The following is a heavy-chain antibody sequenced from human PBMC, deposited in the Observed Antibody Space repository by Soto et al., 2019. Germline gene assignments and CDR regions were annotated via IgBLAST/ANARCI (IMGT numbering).Heavy chain of an antibody. Sequence: QVQLVESGGGVVQPGRSLRLSCAASGFTFSLYGMHWVRQAPGKGLEWVAVIWYDGSNKFYADSVKGRFTISRDNSKNTLYLQMNSLRDVDTAVYYCARGLRGISFYGMDVWGQGTTVIVSS. CDR2: IWYDGSNK. V-gene: IGHV3-33*01. D-gene: IGHD3-16*01. CDR1: GFTFSLYG. J-gene: IGHJ6*02. CDR3: ARGLRGISFYGMDV.